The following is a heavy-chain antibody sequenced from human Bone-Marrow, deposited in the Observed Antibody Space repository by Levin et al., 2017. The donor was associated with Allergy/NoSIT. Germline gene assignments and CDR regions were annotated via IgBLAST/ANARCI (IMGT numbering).Heavy chain of an antibody. CDR3: ARVQGYCSSTSCWTSNDY. Sequence: PGGSLRLSCTVSGGSISSSSYYWGWIRQPPGKGLEWIGSIYYSGSTYYNPSLKSRVTISVDTSKNQFSLKLSSVTAADTAVYYCARVQGYCSSTSCWTSNDYWGQGTLVTVSS. V-gene: IGHV4-39*01. CDR2: IYYSGST. J-gene: IGHJ4*02. CDR1: GGSISSSSYY. D-gene: IGHD2-2*01.